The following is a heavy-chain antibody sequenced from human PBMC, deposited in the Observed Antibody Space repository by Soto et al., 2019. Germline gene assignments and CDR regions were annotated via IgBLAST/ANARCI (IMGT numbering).Heavy chain of an antibody. V-gene: IGHV4-31*02. D-gene: IGHD1-26*01. Sequence: PSETLSLTXTVSGGSISSGGYYWSWIRQHPGKGLEWIGYIYYSGSTYYNPSLKSRVTISVDTSKNQFSLKLSSVTAADTAVYYCARQGGRSTGMDVWGQGTTVTVSS. CDR1: GGSISSGGYY. CDR3: ARQGGRSTGMDV. CDR2: IYYSGST. J-gene: IGHJ6*02.